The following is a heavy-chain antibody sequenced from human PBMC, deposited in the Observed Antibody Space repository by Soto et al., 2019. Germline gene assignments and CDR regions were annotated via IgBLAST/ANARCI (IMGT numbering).Heavy chain of an antibody. J-gene: IGHJ5*02. Sequence: ASVKVSCEAAGDTFTGYYIHWVRQAPGQGLEWIGWINPSTGGAKYSQKFQGRVTMTRDTSISTGYMELSRLRSDDTAVYYSARAFPNSDSSGHHWGQGTPVTVSS. V-gene: IGHV1-2*02. CDR1: GDTFTGYY. CDR3: ARAFPNSDSSGHH. D-gene: IGHD3-22*01. CDR2: INPSTGGA.